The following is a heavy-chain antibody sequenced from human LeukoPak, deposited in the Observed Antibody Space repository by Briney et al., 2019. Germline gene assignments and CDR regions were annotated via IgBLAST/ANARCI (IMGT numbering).Heavy chain of an antibody. Sequence: GASLKIPCKGSGYRFTSYWIGWVRPMPGKGLEWMGMIYPGDSDTRYSPSFQGQVTTSADKSISNAYLQWSSLKASDTALYYCARLRVVTDNWFDPWGQGTLVTVSS. D-gene: IGHD3-10*01. CDR1: GYRFTSYW. V-gene: IGHV5-51*01. CDR3: ARLRVVTDNWFDP. CDR2: IYPGDSDT. J-gene: IGHJ5*02.